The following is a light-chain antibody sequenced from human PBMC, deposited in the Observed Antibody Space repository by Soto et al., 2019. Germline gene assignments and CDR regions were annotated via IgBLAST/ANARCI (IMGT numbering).Light chain of an antibody. CDR3: QQYVSFSVWT. CDR2: GAS. V-gene: IGKV1-39*01. Sequence: DIQMTQSPSSLSASVGDRVTMTCRASQSISSHLNWYQQKPGKAPNLLIYGASSLRSGVPSRFSGSGSGTEFTLTINSLQPDDSATYYCQQYVSFSVWTFGQGTKVDIK. CDR1: QSISSH. J-gene: IGKJ1*01.